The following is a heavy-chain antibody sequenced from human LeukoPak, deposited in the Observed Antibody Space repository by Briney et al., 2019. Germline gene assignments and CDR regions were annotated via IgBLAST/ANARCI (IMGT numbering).Heavy chain of an antibody. CDR1: GLTVSSNY. Sequence: PGGSLRLSCAASGLTVSSNYMSWVRQAPGKGLECVTVIYSGGSTYYADSVKGRFTISRDNSKNTLYLQMNSLRAEDTAVYYCAKDSINYYDSSGYYYVWGQGTLVTVSS. D-gene: IGHD3-22*01. CDR2: IYSGGST. V-gene: IGHV3-53*01. CDR3: AKDSINYYDSSGYYYV. J-gene: IGHJ4*02.